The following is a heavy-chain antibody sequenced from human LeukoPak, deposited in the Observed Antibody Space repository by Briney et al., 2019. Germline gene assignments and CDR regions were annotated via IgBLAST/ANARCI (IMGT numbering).Heavy chain of an antibody. J-gene: IGHJ6*03. V-gene: IGHV4-4*07. D-gene: IGHD1-1*01. CDR1: GGSISSYY. Sequence: SETLSLTCTVSGGSISSYYWSWIRQPAGKGLEWIGRIYTSGSTNYNPSLKSRVTMSVDTSKNQFSLKLSSVTAADTAVYYCARVRGQPTSPYYYYYYMDVWGKGTTVTVSS. CDR2: IYTSGST. CDR3: ARVRGQPTSPYYYYYYMDV.